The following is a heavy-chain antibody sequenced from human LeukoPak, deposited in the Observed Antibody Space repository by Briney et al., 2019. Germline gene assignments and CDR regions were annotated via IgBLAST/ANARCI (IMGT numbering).Heavy chain of an antibody. D-gene: IGHD6-19*01. CDR2: VYYSGST. J-gene: IGHJ6*03. V-gene: IGHV4-39*07. Sequence: SETLSLTCTVSGDSMDTKVYYWGWIRHAPGKGLEWIGSVYYSGSTDYNPSLKSRVTISVDTSKNQFSLKLSSVTAADTAVYYCARGGEQWLVSVDYYYYMDVWGKGTTVTVSS. CDR3: ARGGEQWLVSVDYYYYMDV. CDR1: GDSMDTKVYY.